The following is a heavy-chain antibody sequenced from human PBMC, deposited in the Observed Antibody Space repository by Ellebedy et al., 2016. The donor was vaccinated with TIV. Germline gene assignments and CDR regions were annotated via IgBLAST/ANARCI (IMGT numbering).Heavy chain of an antibody. CDR1: GFTFSSYW. J-gene: IGHJ5*02. D-gene: IGHD5-18*01. CDR3: ARGDTAMVTWFDP. CDR2: IKQDGSEK. V-gene: IGHV3-7*03. Sequence: GGSLRLSCAASGFTFSSYWMSWVRQAPGKGLEWVANIKQDGSEKYYVDSVKGRFTISRDNAKNSLYLQMNSLRAEDTAVYYCARGDTAMVTWFDPWGQGTLVTVSS.